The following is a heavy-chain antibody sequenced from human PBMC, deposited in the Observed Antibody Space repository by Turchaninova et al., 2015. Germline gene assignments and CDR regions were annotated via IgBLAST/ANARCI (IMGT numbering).Heavy chain of an antibody. CDR3: ARAPCSGGSCSYWYFDL. V-gene: IGHV4-39*07. Sequence: QLQLQESGPGLVKPSETLSLTCTVPGGPISSTDYFWGWVRQSPGKGLEWIGNIYYSGATYSNPSLKSRFTLSVDTSKNQFSLTLYSVTAADTAIYYCARAPCSGGSCSYWYFDLWGRGTLVTVSS. J-gene: IGHJ2*01. CDR1: GGPISSTDYF. CDR2: IYYSGAT. D-gene: IGHD2-15*01.